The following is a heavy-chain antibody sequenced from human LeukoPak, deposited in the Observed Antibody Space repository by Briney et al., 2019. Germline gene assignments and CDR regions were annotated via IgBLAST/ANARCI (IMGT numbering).Heavy chain of an antibody. CDR2: ISYDGSNK. V-gene: IGHV3-30*18. CDR1: GFTFSSYG. Sequence: GGSLRFSCAASGFTFSSYGMHWVRQAPGKGLEWVAVISYDGSNKYYADSVKGRFTISRDNSKNTLYLQMNSLRAEDTAVYYCAKPDSSSWYGNVDYWGQGTLVTVSS. CDR3: AKPDSSSWYGNVDY. D-gene: IGHD6-13*01. J-gene: IGHJ4*02.